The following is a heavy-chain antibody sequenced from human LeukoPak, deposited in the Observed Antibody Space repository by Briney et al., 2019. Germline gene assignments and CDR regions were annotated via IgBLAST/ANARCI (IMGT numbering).Heavy chain of an antibody. D-gene: IGHD2-2*01. CDR3: ARGLKYFSSSLFY. J-gene: IGHJ4*02. V-gene: IGHV3-53*01. CDR1: GFTVSSNY. CDR2: IYSGGST. Sequence: GGSLRLSCAASGFTVSSNYMSWVRQAPGKGLEWVSVIYSGGSTYYADSVKGRFTISRDNSKNTLYLQMNSLRAEDTAVYYCARGLKYFSSSLFYWGQGTLVAVSS.